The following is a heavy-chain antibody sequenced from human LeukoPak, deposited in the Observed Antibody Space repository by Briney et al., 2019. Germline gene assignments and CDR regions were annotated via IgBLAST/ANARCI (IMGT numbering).Heavy chain of an antibody. V-gene: IGHV3-30*02. J-gene: IGHJ6*03. CDR3: AKDVSSSGSTSFSSYYYYYYMDV. D-gene: IGHD2-2*01. CDR2: IRYDGSNK. CDR1: GFTFSSYG. Sequence: GGSLRLSCAASGFTFSSYGMHWVRQDPGKGLEWVAFIRYDGSNKYYADSVKCRFTISRDNSKNTLYLQMNSLRAEDTAVYYCAKDVSSSGSTSFSSYYYYYYMDVWGKGTTVTVSS.